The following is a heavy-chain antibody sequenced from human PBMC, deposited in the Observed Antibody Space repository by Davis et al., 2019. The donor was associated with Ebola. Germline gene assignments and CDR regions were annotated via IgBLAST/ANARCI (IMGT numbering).Heavy chain of an antibody. CDR1: CGSFSGYY. J-gene: IGHJ5*02. Sequence: MPSETLSLPLAVYCGSFSGYYWSWIRQPPGKGLEWIGENNHSGRTNYNPSLKSRVTISVDTSKNQFSLKMSSVTAADTAVYYCAREGRSGYSNWFDPWGQGTLVTVSS. CDR3: AREGRSGYSNWFDP. V-gene: IGHV4-34*01. D-gene: IGHD3-22*01. CDR2: NNHSGRT.